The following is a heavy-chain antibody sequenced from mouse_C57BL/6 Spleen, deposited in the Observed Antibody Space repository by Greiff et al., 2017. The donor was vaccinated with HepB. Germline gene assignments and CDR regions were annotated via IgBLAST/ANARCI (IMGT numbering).Heavy chain of an antibody. Sequence: VKLQESGAELVRPGTSVKMSCKASGYTFTNYWIGWAKQRPGHGLEWIGDIYPGGGYTNYNEKFKGKATLTADKSSSTAYMQFSSLTSEDSAIYYCAREVLYYFDYWGQGTTLTVSS. J-gene: IGHJ2*01. CDR3: AREVLYYFDY. V-gene: IGHV1-63*01. CDR2: IYPGGGYT. CDR1: GYTFTNYW.